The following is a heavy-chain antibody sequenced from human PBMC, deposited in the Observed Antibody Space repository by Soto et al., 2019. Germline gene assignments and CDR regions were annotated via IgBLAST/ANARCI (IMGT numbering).Heavy chain of an antibody. V-gene: IGHV1-3*01. D-gene: IGHD3-22*01. CDR2: INAGNGNT. J-gene: IGHJ4*02. CDR1: GYTFTSYA. Sequence: QVQLVQSGAEVKKPGASVKVSCKASGYTFTSYAMHWVRQAPGQRLEWMGWINAGNGNTKYSQKFQGRVTLTRDASASTAYTELSRLRSAYTAVYYSARTSGYYLYAYWGQGTLVTVSP. CDR3: ARTSGYYLYAY.